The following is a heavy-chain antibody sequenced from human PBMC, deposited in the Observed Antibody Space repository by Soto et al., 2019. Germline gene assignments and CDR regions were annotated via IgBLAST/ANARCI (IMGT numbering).Heavy chain of an antibody. Sequence: QPQLVQAGAEVKKPGASVKVSCKASGYTFTSHDINWARQATGQGLESMGWVNPNSGNTGVAQKFQGRVPMSTITSMSTAYMELSRLRSEDTAVYYCARTIYGDNVDSWGQGTLVTVSS. J-gene: IGHJ4*02. CDR3: ARTIYGDNVDS. CDR1: GYTFTSHD. CDR2: VNPNSGNT. V-gene: IGHV1-8*01. D-gene: IGHD4-17*01.